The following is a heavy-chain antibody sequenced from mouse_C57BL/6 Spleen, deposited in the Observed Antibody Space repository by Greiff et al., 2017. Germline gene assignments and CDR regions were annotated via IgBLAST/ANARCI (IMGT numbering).Heavy chain of an antibody. J-gene: IGHJ2*01. CDR3: ARGVYFDY. CDR1: GYAFSSSW. Sequence: VKLQESGPELVKPGASVKISCKASGYAFSSSWMNWVKQRPGKGLEWIGRIYPGDGDTNYNGKFKGKATLTADKSSSTAYMQLSSLTSEDSAVYFCARGVYFDYWGQGTTLTVSS. V-gene: IGHV1-82*01. CDR2: IYPGDGDT.